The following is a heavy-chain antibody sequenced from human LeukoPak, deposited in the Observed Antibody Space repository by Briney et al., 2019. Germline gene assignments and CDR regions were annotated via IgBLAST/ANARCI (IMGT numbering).Heavy chain of an antibody. CDR1: GFTVSSNY. V-gene: IGHV3-53*01. D-gene: IGHD5-24*01. CDR2: IYSGGST. J-gene: IGHJ4*02. CDR3: AKETRWLQPDYFDY. Sequence: PGGSLRLSCAASGFTVSSNYMSWVRQAPGKGLEWVSVIYSGGSTYYADSVKGRFTISRHNSKNTLYLQMNSLRAEDTAVYYCAKETRWLQPDYFDYWGQGTLVTVSS.